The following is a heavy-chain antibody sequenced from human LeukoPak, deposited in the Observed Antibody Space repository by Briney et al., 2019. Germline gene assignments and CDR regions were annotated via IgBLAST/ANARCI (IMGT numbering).Heavy chain of an antibody. CDR2: ISGSGVTT. CDR3: AKDGKTRNWNYFQAKPVY. D-gene: IGHD1-7*01. CDR1: GFTFSSHA. Sequence: GGSLRLSCTASGFTFSSHAMSWVRQAPGKGLEWVSAISGSGVTTYYADSVKGRFTISRDNSKNTLYLQMNSLRAEDTAIYYCAKDGKTRNWNYFQAKPVYWGQGTLVTVSS. V-gene: IGHV3-23*01. J-gene: IGHJ4*02.